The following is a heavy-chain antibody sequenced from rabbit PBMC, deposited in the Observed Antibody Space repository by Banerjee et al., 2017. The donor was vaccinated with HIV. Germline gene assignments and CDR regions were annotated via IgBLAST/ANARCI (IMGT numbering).Heavy chain of an antibody. V-gene: IGHV1S40*01. D-gene: IGHD6-1*01. CDR2: IYTGSDST. CDR3: ARSLGYDVAYPFQF. J-gene: IGHJ2*01. Sequence: QSLEESGGDLVKPGASLTLTCTASGFSFSSSYYMCWVRQAPGKGLEWIGYIYTGSDSTDYASWVNGRFTISKTSSTTVTLQMTSLTVADTATYFCARSLGYDVAYPFQFWGPGTLVTVS. CDR1: GFSFSSSYY.